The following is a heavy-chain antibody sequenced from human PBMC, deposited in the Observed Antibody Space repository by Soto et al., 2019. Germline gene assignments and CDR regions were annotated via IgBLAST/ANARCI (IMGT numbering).Heavy chain of an antibody. CDR1: RFTFSSYG. D-gene: IGHD3-10*01. Sequence: QVQLVESGGGVVQPGRSLRLSCAASRFTFSSYGMHWVRQAPGKGLEWVAFISYDGSNKYYADSVKGRFTISRDNSKNPLFLQMDSLRAEDAAVYYCANILLSGAPWGQGTLVTVSS. CDR2: ISYDGSNK. CDR3: ANILLSGAP. J-gene: IGHJ5*02. V-gene: IGHV3-30*18.